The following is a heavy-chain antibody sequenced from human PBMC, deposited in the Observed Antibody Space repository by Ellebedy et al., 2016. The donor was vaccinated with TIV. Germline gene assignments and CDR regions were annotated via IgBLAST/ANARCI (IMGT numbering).Heavy chain of an antibody. D-gene: IGHD2/OR15-2a*01. Sequence: GESLKISCAASGFTFSSYGMHWVRQAPGKGLEWVAALSYVGNNKYYADSVKGRFTISRDTSTNTLYLQMNSLRAEDTAVYHCAKSPTDSMVYFDYWGQGTLVTVSS. J-gene: IGHJ4*02. V-gene: IGHV3-30*18. CDR1: GFTFSSYG. CDR2: LSYVGNNK. CDR3: AKSPTDSMVYFDY.